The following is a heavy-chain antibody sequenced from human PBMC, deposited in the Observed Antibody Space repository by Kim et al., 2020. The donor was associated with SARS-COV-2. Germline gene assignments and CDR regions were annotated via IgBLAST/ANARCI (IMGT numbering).Heavy chain of an antibody. CDR3: AKDKGLVIPAALDFQR. V-gene: IGHV3-30*18. Sequence: GGSLRLSCAASGFTFSSYGMHWVRQAPGKGLEWVAVILHDGSKTYHADSVKGRFTISRDNSKNTLYLQMNSLNSEDTAVYYCAKDKGLVIPAALDFQRWGQGTLVTVSS. CDR1: GFTFSSYG. J-gene: IGHJ1*01. D-gene: IGHD2-2*01. CDR2: ILHDGSKT.